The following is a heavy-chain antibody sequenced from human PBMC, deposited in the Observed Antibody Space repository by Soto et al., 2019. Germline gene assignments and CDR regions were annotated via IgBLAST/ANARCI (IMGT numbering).Heavy chain of an antibody. Sequence: QVQLVESGGGVVQPGRSLRLSCAASGFTFSSYGMHWVRQAPGKGLEWVAVIWYDGSNKYYADSVKGRFTISRDNSKNTLYMHMNSLRAEDTAVYYCARDKAGPNSSGSRDNYYYGMDVWGQGTTVTVSS. V-gene: IGHV3-33*01. CDR3: ARDKAGPNSSGSRDNYYYGMDV. CDR1: GFTFSSYG. D-gene: IGHD6-19*01. CDR2: IWYDGSNK. J-gene: IGHJ6*02.